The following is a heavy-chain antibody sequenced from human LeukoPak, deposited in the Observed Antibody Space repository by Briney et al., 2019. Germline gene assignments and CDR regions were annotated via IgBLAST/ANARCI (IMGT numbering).Heavy chain of an antibody. V-gene: IGHV4-31*03. D-gene: IGHD3-10*01. CDR3: ARDGDYHASGSVFFDF. J-gene: IGHJ4*02. CDR1: CGSISSGGFY. CDR2: IYHSGTS. Sequence: SETLSLTCTVSCGSISSGGFYWSWIRQPPGQGLEWIGYIYHSGTSYYNPSLKSRLSMSVDTSENQFSLNLNSVTAADTAVYYCARDGDYHASGSVFFDFWGQGILVTVSS.